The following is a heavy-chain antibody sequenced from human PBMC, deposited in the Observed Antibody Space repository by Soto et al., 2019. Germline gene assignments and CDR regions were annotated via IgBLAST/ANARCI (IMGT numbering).Heavy chain of an antibody. J-gene: IGHJ4*02. Sequence: PVGSLRLSCVASGLRFTSYGMSWVRQAPGRGLEWVSSITSGSGVTFYADSVKGRFTISRDNAKNSLHLQMNSLRAEDTAVYYCTTYTGTYRDYWGLGTLVTAPQ. V-gene: IGHV3-21*01. CDR2: ITSGSGVT. CDR1: GLRFTSYG. CDR3: TTYTGTYRDY. D-gene: IGHD1-26*01.